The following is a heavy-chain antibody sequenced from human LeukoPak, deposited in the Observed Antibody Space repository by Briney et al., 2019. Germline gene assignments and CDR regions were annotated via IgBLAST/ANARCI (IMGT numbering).Heavy chain of an antibody. CDR1: GYTFTNYG. V-gene: IGHV1-18*01. Sequence: GASVKVSCKASGYTFTNYGITWVRQAPGQGLEWMGWISAFNGDTNYAQKFQGRVTMTRDTSISTAYMELSRLRSDDTAVYYCARGGVEWELPYNWFDPWGQGTLVTVSS. CDR2: ISAFNGDT. CDR3: ARGGVEWELPYNWFDP. J-gene: IGHJ5*02. D-gene: IGHD1-26*01.